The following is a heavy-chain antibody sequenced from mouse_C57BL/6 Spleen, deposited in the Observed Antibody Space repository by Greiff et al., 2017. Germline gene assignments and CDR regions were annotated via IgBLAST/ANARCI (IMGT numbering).Heavy chain of an antibody. V-gene: IGHV1-55*01. J-gene: IGHJ2*01. D-gene: IGHD1-1*01. Sequence: QVQLQQPGAELVKPGASVKMSCKASGYTFTSYWISWVKQRPGQGLEWIGDIYPGSGSTNYNEKFKSKATLTVDTSSSTAYMQLSSLTSEDSAVYYCARPNYYGSSYDYWGQGTTLTVSS. CDR1: GYTFTSYW. CDR2: IYPGSGST. CDR3: ARPNYYGSSYDY.